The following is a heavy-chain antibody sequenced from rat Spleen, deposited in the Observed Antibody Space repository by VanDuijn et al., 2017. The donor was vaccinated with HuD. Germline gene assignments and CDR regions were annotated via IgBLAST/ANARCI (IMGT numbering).Heavy chain of an antibody. CDR2: ISYSGCT. CDR3: ARKAIRGFDY. J-gene: IGHJ2*01. D-gene: IGHD4-3*01. CDR1: GYTITSGY. V-gene: IGHV3-4*01. Sequence: EIQLQESGPGLVKPSQSLSLTCSVTGYTITSGYDWSWIRKFPGNKMESMGYISYSGCTNYNPSLKSRVSITRDTSKNQFFLQLNSVITEDTATYYCARKAIRGFDYWGQGVMVTVSS.